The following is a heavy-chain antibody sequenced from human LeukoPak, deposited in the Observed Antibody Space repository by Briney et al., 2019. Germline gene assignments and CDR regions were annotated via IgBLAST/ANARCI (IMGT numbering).Heavy chain of an antibody. CDR2: IYYSGST. J-gene: IGHJ6*03. V-gene: IGHV4-59*01. Sequence: SETLSLTCTVSGGSISSYYWSWIRQPPGKGLEWIGYIYYSGSTNYNPSLKSRVTISVDTSKNQFSLKLSSVTAADTAVYYCARRGEIVASGDYYYYYMDVWGKGTTVTVSS. CDR3: ARRGEIVASGDYYYYYMDV. D-gene: IGHD2/OR15-2a*01. CDR1: GGSISSYY.